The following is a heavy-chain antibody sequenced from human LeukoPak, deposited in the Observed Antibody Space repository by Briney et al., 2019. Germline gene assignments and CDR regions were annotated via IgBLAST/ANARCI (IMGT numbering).Heavy chain of an antibody. CDR2: ISYDGSNK. D-gene: IGHD2-15*01. V-gene: IGHV3-30*03. CDR3: ARDPYCSGISCYSWYFDF. Sequence: GRSLRLSCAASGFTFSSYGMHWVRQAPGKGLEWVAVISYDGSNKYYADSVKGRFTISRDNSKNTLYLQMNGLRTDDTAVYYCARDPYCSGISCYSWYFDFWGQGTLVTVSS. CDR1: GFTFSSYG. J-gene: IGHJ4*02.